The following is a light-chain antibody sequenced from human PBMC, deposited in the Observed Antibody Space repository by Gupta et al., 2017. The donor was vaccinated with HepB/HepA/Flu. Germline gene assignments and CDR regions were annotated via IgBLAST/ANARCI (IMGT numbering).Light chain of an antibody. CDR1: QGISSW. J-gene: IGKJ4*01. CDR3: QQSYSFPIT. Sequence: DIQLPQSPSSVSASVGDRVTITVLSSQGISSWLAWYQQKPGKAPKLLIYAASSLQSGVPARFSGSGSGTDFTLTISSLQPEDFATYYCQQSYSFPITFGAGTKVEIK. CDR2: AAS. V-gene: IGKV1D-12*01.